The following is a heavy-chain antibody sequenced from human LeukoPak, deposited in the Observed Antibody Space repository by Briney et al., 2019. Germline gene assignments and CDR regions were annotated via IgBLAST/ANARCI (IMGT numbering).Heavy chain of an antibody. Sequence: GRSLRLSCAAYGFTFSSYGMHWVRQAPGKGLEWVAVISYDGSNKYYADSVKGRFTISRDNSKNTLYLQMNSLRAEDTAVYYCAKVGSSSWFSIWGQGTMVTVSS. V-gene: IGHV3-30*18. CDR2: ISYDGSNK. CDR1: GFTFSSYG. D-gene: IGHD6-13*01. CDR3: AKVGSSSWFSI. J-gene: IGHJ3*02.